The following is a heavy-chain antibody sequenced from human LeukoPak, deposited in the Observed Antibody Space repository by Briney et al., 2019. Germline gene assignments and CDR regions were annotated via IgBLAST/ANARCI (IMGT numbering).Heavy chain of an antibody. CDR1: GFTFSSFP. V-gene: IGHV3-23*01. CDR2: ISGGDRST. D-gene: IGHD3-10*01. CDR3: GRFNYYNRGGRGGFAH. J-gene: IGHJ4*02. Sequence: GGSLRLSCAASGFTFSSFPMSWVRQAPGKGLEWVSAISGGDRSTHYADSVKGRFTISRDSSKDTLYLQMNSLRVDDTAVYYCGRFNYYNRGGRGGFAHGGQGPRATVP.